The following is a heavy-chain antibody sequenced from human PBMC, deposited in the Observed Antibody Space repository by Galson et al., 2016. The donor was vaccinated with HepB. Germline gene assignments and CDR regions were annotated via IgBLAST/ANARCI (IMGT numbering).Heavy chain of an antibody. CDR3: AGDSVHLRGSDP. J-gene: IGHJ5*02. V-gene: IGHV4-31*03. CDR1: GGSIRSDGYF. CDR2: IYHTGTT. Sequence: TLSLTCTVSGGSIRSDGYFWSWIRQHPGKGLEWLGYIYHTGTTYYNSSLKSRVTISVDRSNNQFYLEVNSVTAADTAVYYGAGDSVHLRGSDPWGRGPRVIASS. D-gene: IGHD3-10*01.